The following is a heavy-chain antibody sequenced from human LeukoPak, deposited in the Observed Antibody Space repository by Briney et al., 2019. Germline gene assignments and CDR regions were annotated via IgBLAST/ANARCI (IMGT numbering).Heavy chain of an antibody. J-gene: IGHJ4*02. D-gene: IGHD1-26*01. CDR2: VYNSGST. Sequence: PSETLSLTCSVSGGSISIYYWSWIRQPPGKGLEWIGYVYNSGSTDYNPSLKSRVTISVDTSKNQFSLKVNSVTASDTAVYYRVRDRELYYWGQGILVTVSS. CDR1: GGSISIYY. CDR3: VRDRELYY. V-gene: IGHV4-59*01.